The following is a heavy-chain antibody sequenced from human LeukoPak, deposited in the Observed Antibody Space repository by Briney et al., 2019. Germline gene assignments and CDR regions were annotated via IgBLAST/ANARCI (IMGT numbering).Heavy chain of an antibody. V-gene: IGHV5-51*01. CDR2: ISPADSDT. J-gene: IGHJ5*02. CDR3: ARQMTTGSYIIHEGIWFDP. D-gene: IGHD3-10*01. CDR1: GYSFTKYW. Sequence: GESLKISCKGAGYSFTKYWIGWGREMPGKGLEWMGSISPADSDTRYSPASQGQVTISADTSTNTAYLQWYRLKASDTAMYSCARQMTTGSYIIHEGIWFDPWGQGSLVTVSS.